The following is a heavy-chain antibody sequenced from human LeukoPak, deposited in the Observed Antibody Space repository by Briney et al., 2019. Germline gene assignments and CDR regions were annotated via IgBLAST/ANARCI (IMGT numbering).Heavy chain of an antibody. CDR2: ISAYNGNT. CDR1: GYTLTELS. J-gene: IGHJ3*02. D-gene: IGHD6-19*01. V-gene: IGHV1-18*01. Sequence: ASVKVSCKVSGYTLTELSMHWVRQAPGQGLEWMGWISAYNGNTNYAQKLQGRVTMTTDTSTSTAYMELRSLRSDDTAVYYCARDWAGSGWALDAFDIWGQGTMVTVSS. CDR3: ARDWAGSGWALDAFDI.